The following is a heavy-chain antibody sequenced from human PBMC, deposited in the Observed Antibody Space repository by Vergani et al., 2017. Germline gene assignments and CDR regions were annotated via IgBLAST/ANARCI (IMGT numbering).Heavy chain of an antibody. CDR2: IYYSGST. J-gene: IGHJ4*02. CDR3: ARRRRYYGSGSSYFDY. D-gene: IGHD3-10*01. CDR1: GGSISSYY. V-gene: IGHV4-59*12. Sequence: QVQLQESGPGLVKPSETLSLTCTVSGGSISSYYWSWIRQPPGKGLEWIGYIYYSGSTNYNPSLKSRVTISVDTSKNQFSLKLSSVTAADTAVYYCARRRRYYGSGSSYFDYWGQGTLVTVSS.